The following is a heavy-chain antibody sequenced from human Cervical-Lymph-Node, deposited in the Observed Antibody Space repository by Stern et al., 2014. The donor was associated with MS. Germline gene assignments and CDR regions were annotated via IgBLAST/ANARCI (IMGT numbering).Heavy chain of an antibody. V-gene: IGHV1-8*01. D-gene: IGHD3-22*01. CDR3: ARGPHQAYGSGYYFRIDD. J-gene: IGHJ4*02. Sequence: QVQLVQSGAEVKKPGASVKVSCVPSGYTFTDSDINWVRQVPGQGLEWMGWMNPNTGNSAYTQEFQGRVTMTSSLSITTAFMDLSSLRSEDTAVYYCARGPHQAYGSGYYFRIDDWGQGTVVTVSP. CDR2: MNPNTGNS. CDR1: GYTFTDSD.